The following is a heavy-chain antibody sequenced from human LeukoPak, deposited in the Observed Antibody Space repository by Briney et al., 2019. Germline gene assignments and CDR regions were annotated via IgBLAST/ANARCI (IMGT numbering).Heavy chain of an antibody. CDR3: ATGQNLEWFDY. Sequence: PGESLKISCKGSGYSFTNYWIGWVRQVPGKGLEWMGIIYPDDSDTRYSPSFQGQVTISADKSITTAYLQWTSLKASDTAMFYCATGQNLEWFDYWGQGTLVTVSS. V-gene: IGHV5-51*01. J-gene: IGHJ5*01. CDR1: GYSFTNYW. D-gene: IGHD3-3*01. CDR2: IYPDDSDT.